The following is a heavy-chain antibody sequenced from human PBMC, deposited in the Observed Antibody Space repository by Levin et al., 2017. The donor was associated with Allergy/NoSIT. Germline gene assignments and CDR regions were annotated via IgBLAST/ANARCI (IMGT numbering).Heavy chain of an antibody. V-gene: IGHV3-30*04. Sequence: QTGGSLRLSCAASGFTFSNYAMHWVRQAPGKGLEWVGVISNDGSNKFYGDSVKGRFTISRDNSKNTLYLQMNSLRTEDTAVYYCARSYSDGVYGYVDYWGQGTRVTVSS. D-gene: IGHD5/OR15-5a*01. J-gene: IGHJ4*02. CDR2: ISNDGSNK. CDR1: GFTFSNYA. CDR3: ARSYSDGVYGYVDY.